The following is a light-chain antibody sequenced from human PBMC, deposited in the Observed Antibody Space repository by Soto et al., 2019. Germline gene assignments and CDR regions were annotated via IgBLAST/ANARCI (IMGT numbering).Light chain of an antibody. CDR2: EAS. CDR3: QQYNSYPYT. J-gene: IGKJ2*01. V-gene: IGKV1-9*01. Sequence: DIQLTQSPSLLSTSVGDRVTITCRASQGMSSYLAWYQQKPGKAPKLLIYEASTLQSGVPSRFSGSGSGTEFTLTISSLQPEDFATYYCQQYNSYPYTFGQGTKLEIK. CDR1: QGMSSY.